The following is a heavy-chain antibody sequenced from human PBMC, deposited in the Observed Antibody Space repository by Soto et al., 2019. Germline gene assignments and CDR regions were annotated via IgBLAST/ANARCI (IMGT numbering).Heavy chain of an antibody. D-gene: IGHD3-22*01. CDR2: ISAYNGNT. J-gene: IGHJ5*02. Sequence: ASVKVSCKASGYTFTSYGISWVRQAPGQGLEWMGWISAYNGNTNYAQKLQGRVTMTTDTSTSTAYMELRSLRSDDTAVYYCARDWTYYYDSSGYYSGWFDPWGQGTLVTVSS. CDR3: ARDWTYYYDSSGYYSGWFDP. V-gene: IGHV1-18*01. CDR1: GYTFTSYG.